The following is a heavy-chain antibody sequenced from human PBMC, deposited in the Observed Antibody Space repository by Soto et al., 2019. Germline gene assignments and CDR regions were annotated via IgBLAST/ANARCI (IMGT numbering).Heavy chain of an antibody. CDR3: AHSGAGGWWGGKRFDY. CDR1: GFSLSTSGVC. CDR2: IYWDNDK. V-gene: IGHV2-5*02. J-gene: IGHJ4*02. D-gene: IGHD2-15*01. Sequence: QITLKESGPTLVKPTQTLTLTCTFSGFSLSTSGVCVGWIRQPPGKALEWLALIYWDNDKRYSPSLKSRLTITHDTSKHQLVLTMTNMDTVDTATYYCAHSGAGGWWGGKRFDYWGQGALVTVSS.